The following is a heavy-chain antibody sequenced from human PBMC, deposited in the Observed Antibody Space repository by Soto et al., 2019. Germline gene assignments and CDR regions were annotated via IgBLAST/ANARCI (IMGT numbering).Heavy chain of an antibody. CDR2: IYYSGST. Sequence: SETLSLTCTVSGGSISSSSYYWGWIRQPPGKGLEWIGSIYYSGSTYYNPSLKSRVTISVDTSKNQFSLKLSSVTAADTAVYYCARQGHYDILTGYYLFDYWGQGTLVTVSS. V-gene: IGHV4-39*01. CDR3: ARQGHYDILTGYYLFDY. D-gene: IGHD3-9*01. CDR1: GGSISSSSYY. J-gene: IGHJ4*02.